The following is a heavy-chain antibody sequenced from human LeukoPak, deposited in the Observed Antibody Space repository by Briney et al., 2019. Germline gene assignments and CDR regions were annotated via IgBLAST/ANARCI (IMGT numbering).Heavy chain of an antibody. V-gene: IGHV3-23*01. D-gene: IGHD6-19*01. J-gene: IGHJ4*02. CDR2: ISGSGGST. CDR3: SRGSGWLSVY. CDR1: GFTFSSHA. Sequence: GGSLRLSCAASGFTFSSHAMSWVRRAPGKGLEWVSAISGSGGSTYYADSVKGRFTISRDNSKNTLYLQMNSLTTEDTAVYYCSRGSGWLSVYWGQGTLVTVSS.